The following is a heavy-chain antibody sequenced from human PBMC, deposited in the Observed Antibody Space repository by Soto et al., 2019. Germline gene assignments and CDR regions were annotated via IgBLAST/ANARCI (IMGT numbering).Heavy chain of an antibody. Sequence: QVQLVESGGGVVQPGRSLRLSCAASGFTFSSYGMHWVRQAPGKGLEWVAVISYDGSNKYYADSVKGRFTISRDNSKNTLYLQMNSLRAEDTAVYYCAKIGIAAAGTRADYYYGMDVWGQGTTVTVSS. CDR3: AKIGIAAAGTRADYYYGMDV. D-gene: IGHD6-13*01. CDR2: ISYDGSNK. J-gene: IGHJ6*02. V-gene: IGHV3-30*18. CDR1: GFTFSSYG.